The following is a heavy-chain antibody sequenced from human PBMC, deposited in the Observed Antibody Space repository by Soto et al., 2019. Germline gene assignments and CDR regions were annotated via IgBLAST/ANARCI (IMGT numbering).Heavy chain of an antibody. CDR2: IYYSGST. CDR1: GGSISSYY. J-gene: IGHJ4*02. CDR3: ARYPFIIGRYFDY. D-gene: IGHD3-10*01. Sequence: PSETLSLTCTVSGGSISSYYWSWIRQPPGKGLEWIGYIYYSGSTNYNPSLKSRVTISVDTSKNQFSLKLSSVTAADTAVYYCARYPFIIGRYFDYWGQGTLVTVSS. V-gene: IGHV4-59*01.